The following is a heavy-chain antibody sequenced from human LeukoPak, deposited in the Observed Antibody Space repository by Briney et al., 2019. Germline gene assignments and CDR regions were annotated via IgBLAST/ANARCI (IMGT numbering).Heavy chain of an antibody. CDR3: ARDYHSNGWFDP. J-gene: IGHJ5*02. D-gene: IGHD6-19*01. CDR1: GGSISRDY. V-gene: IGHV4-59*01. CDR2: IYYSGST. Sequence: SETLSPTCTVSGGSISRDYWSWIRQPPGKGLEWIGYIYYSGSTNYNPSLKSRVTISVDTSKNQFSLKLSSVTAADTAVYYCARDYHSNGWFDPWGQGTLSPSPQ.